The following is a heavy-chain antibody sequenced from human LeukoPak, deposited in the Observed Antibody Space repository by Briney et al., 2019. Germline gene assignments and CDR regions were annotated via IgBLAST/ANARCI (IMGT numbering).Heavy chain of an antibody. Sequence: SETLSLTCTVSGGSISSYYWSWIRQPPGKGLEWIGHIYYSGSTSYNPSLKSRVTISVDTSKNQFSLKLSSVTAADTAVYYCARDLIVGARVDYWGQGTLVTVSS. D-gene: IGHD1-26*01. V-gene: IGHV4-59*12. CDR1: GGSISSYY. J-gene: IGHJ4*02. CDR3: ARDLIVGARVDY. CDR2: IYYSGST.